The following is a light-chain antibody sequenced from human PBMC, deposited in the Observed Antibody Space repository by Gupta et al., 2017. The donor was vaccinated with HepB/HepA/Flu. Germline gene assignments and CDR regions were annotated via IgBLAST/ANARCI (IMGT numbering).Light chain of an antibody. CDR3: EQLNSYPLT. J-gene: IGKJ4*02. CDR1: QCISSY. Sequence: DIQLTQSASFLSASVRDRTTITCRASQCISSYLAWYQQQPGKAPKLLIYAASTLQSGVPSRFSGSGSGTEFTLTLSSLQPEYFATYFCEQLNSYPLTFGGGTKVEIK. CDR2: AAS. V-gene: IGKV1-9*01.